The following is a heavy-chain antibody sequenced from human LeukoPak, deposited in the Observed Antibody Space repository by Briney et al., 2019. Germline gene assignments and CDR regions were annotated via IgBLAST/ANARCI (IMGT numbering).Heavy chain of an antibody. CDR1: GFTFSSYA. D-gene: IGHD3-10*01. V-gene: IGHV3-23*01. CDR2: ISGGGGST. CDR3: AKEITMIRGVIKLGFDY. J-gene: IGHJ4*02. Sequence: GGSLRLSCAVSGFTFSSYAMTWVRQAPGKGLEWVSAISGGGGSTYYADSVKGRFTISRDNSKSTLYLQMNSLRAEDTAVYYCAKEITMIRGVIKLGFDYWGQGTLVTVSS.